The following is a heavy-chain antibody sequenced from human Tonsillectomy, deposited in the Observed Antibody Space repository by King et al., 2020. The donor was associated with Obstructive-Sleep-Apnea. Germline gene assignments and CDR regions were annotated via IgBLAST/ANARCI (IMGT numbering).Heavy chain of an antibody. D-gene: IGHD3-16*01. Sequence: QLVQSGPEVKKPGTSVRVSCKASGFTFSTSAVQGVRQARGQRLEWIGGSVLASCTTNYAQKFKERVSLTGDMSKSTVYLEMSSLRYEDTAVYYCAAYVGHFQVFGKFDYWGPGTLVTVSS. CDR3: AAYVGHFQVFGKFDY. J-gene: IGHJ4*02. V-gene: IGHV1-58*01. CDR2: SVLASCTT. CDR1: GFTFSTSA.